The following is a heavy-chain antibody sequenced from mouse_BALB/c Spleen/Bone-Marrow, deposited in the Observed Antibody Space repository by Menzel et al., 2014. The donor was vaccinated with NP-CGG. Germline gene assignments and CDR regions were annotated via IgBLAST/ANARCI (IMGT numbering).Heavy chain of an antibody. Sequence: QVQLQQSGPELVKPGASVKISCKASGYAFSSSWMNWVKQRPGQGLEWIGRIYPGDGDTKYNGKFEGKATLTADKSSSTAYMQLSSLTSVDSAVYFCARPLNWDPYAMDYWGQGTSVTVSS. CDR1: GYAFSSSW. V-gene: IGHV1-82*01. D-gene: IGHD4-1*02. CDR2: IYPGDGDT. CDR3: ARPLNWDPYAMDY. J-gene: IGHJ4*01.